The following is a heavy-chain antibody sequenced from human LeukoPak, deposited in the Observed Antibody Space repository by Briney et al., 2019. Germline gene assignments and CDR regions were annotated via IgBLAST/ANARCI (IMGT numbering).Heavy chain of an antibody. CDR1: GGYISSSNYY. CDR2: IFYSRST. Sequence: PSETLSLTCTVSGGYISSSNYYWVWIRPPPGKGLEWVASIFYSRSTYFNPSIKSRTTILVDTTKNQFSLKLSSGTAADTAMYYCARDPATECSNGVCYKASWFDPWGQGTLVTVSS. CDR3: ARDPATECSNGVCYKASWFDP. V-gene: IGHV4-39*07. J-gene: IGHJ5*02. D-gene: IGHD2-8*01.